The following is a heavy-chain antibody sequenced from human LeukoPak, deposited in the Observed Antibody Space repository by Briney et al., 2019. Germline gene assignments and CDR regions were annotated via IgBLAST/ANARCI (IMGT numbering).Heavy chain of an antibody. D-gene: IGHD3-10*01. V-gene: IGHV3-30-3*01. CDR2: ISYDGSNK. CDR1: GFTFSNYA. J-gene: IGHJ4*02. Sequence: GGSLRLSCAASGFTFSNYAMHWVRQAPGKGLEWVAVISYDGSNKYYADSVKGRFTISRDNSKNTLYLQMNSLRAEDTAVYYCARDGDTTLYYFDYWGQGTLVTVSS. CDR3: ARDGDTTLYYFDY.